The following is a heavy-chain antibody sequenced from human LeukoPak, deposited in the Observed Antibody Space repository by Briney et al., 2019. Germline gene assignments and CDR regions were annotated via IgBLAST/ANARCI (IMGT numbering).Heavy chain of an antibody. Sequence: QTGGSLRLSCAASGFTFNSYAMKWVRRAPGKGLEWLAVVLSDGSDQYYGDSVQGRFTVSRDNSKNTLYLQMDNLRFEDTAVYYCARVSKPGWFDYYYMDVWGKGTTVIVSS. CDR3: ARVSKPGWFDYYYMDV. J-gene: IGHJ6*03. CDR2: VLSDGSDQ. CDR1: GFTFNSYA. D-gene: IGHD3-10*01. V-gene: IGHV3-30*04.